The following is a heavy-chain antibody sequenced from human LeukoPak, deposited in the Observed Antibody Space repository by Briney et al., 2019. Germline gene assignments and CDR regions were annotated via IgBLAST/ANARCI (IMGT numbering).Heavy chain of an antibody. CDR3: VKIAAAASIDY. D-gene: IGHD6-13*01. Sequence: GGSLRLSCSASGFTFSSYAMHRVRQAPGKGLEYVSAISSNGGSTYYADSVKGRFTISRDNSKNTLYLQMSSLRAEDTAVYYCVKIAAAASIDYWGQGTLVTVSS. CDR2: ISSNGGST. V-gene: IGHV3-64D*06. J-gene: IGHJ4*02. CDR1: GFTFSSYA.